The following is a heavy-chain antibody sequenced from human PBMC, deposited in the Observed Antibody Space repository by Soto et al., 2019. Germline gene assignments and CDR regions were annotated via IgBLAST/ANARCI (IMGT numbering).Heavy chain of an antibody. J-gene: IGHJ6*02. D-gene: IGHD3-10*01. CDR1: GFTFSSYG. CDR2: ISYDGSNK. Sequence: PGGSLRLSCAASGFTFSSYGLHGVRQAPGKGLEWVAVISYDGSNKQYADSVKGRFTISRDNSKNTLYLQMNSLRAEDTAVYYCARDYYGSYGMDVWGQGTTVTVS. CDR3: ARDYYGSYGMDV. V-gene: IGHV3-30-3*01.